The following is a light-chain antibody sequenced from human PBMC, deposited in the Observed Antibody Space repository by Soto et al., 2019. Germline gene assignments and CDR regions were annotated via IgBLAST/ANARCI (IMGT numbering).Light chain of an antibody. V-gene: IGKV3-20*01. CDR3: QQYVTSSPRT. CDR2: GIS. CDR1: HTISSSY. Sequence: EIVLTQSPGTLSLSPGERATLSCRAGHTISSSYLAWYQQKPGQAPRLLMYGISRRATGIPDRFSGSGSGTDFTRTITRLEPEDFAVYYCQQYVTSSPRTFGQGTKVEIK. J-gene: IGKJ1*01.